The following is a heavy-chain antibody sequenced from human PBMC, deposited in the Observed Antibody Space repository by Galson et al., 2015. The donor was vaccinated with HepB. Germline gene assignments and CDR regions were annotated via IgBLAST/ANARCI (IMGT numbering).Heavy chain of an antibody. CDR3: AKIPYDSSGYGY. Sequence: SLRLSCAASGFTFSSYGIHWVRQAPGKGLEWVAVISYDGSNKYYADSVKGRFTISRDNSKNTLYLQMNSLRAEDTAVYYCAKIPYDSSGYGYWGQGTLVTVSS. D-gene: IGHD3-22*01. CDR1: GFTFSSYG. J-gene: IGHJ4*02. V-gene: IGHV3-30*18. CDR2: ISYDGSNK.